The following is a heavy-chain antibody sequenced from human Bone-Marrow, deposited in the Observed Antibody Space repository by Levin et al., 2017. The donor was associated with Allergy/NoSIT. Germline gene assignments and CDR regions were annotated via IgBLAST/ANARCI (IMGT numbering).Heavy chain of an antibody. D-gene: IGHD1-26*01. CDR2: IIPIFNTV. CDR3: ARDAGWEDLTWFAP. CDR1: GGTFSSYA. Sequence: ASVKVSCKASGGTFSSYAISWVRQAPGQGLEWVGGIIPIFNTVNYAHKFQGRVIITADKSTSTAYMELNSLRSEDTAVYYCARDAGWEDLTWFAPWGQGALVTVVS. V-gene: IGHV1-69*06. J-gene: IGHJ5*02.